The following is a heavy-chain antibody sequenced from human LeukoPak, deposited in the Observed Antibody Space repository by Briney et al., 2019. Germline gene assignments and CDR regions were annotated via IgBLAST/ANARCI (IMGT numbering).Heavy chain of an antibody. V-gene: IGHV3-23*01. Sequence: QTGGSLRLSCAASGFTFSSYAMSWVRQAPGKGLEWVSAISGSGGSTYYADSVKGRFTISRDNSKNTLYLQMNSLRAEDTAVYYCANFVQLERPGSTNWFDPWGQGTLVTVSS. D-gene: IGHD1-1*01. CDR2: ISGSGGST. CDR3: ANFVQLERPGSTNWFDP. CDR1: GFTFSSYA. J-gene: IGHJ5*02.